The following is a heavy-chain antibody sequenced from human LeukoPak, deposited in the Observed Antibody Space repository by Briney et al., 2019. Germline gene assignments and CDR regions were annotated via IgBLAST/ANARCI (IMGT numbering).Heavy chain of an antibody. CDR1: GFTFSVYA. V-gene: IGHV3-30*04. CDR2: ISYDGINK. CDR3: AREGSLPPVGGQDWFDP. D-gene: IGHD1-26*01. Sequence: GRSLRLSCAASGFTFSVYAMHWVRQAPGKGLEWAAVISYDGINKYYADSVKGRFTISRDNSKNTLYLQMNSLRAEDTAVYYCAREGSLPPVGGQDWFDPWGQGTLVTVSS. J-gene: IGHJ5*02.